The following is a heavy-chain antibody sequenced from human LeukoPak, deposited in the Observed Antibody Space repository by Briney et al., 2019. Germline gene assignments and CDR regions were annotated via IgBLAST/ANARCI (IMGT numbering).Heavy chain of an antibody. CDR2: INPSGGST. V-gene: IGHV1-46*01. D-gene: IGHD6-13*01. Sequence: ASVKVSCKASGYTFTSYYMHWVRQAPGQGLEWMGIINPSGGSTSYAQKFQGRVTMTRDMSTSTVYMELSSLRSEDTAVYYCARAPLAAAGTGNYYYYMDVWGKGTTVTISS. CDR3: ARAPLAAAGTGNYYYYMDV. J-gene: IGHJ6*03. CDR1: GYTFTSYY.